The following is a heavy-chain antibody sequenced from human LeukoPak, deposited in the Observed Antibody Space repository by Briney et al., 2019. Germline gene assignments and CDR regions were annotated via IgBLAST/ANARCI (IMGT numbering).Heavy chain of an antibody. Sequence: ASVKVSCKASGYTFTSYDINWVRQTTGQGLEWMGWMNPNSGNTGYAQKFQGRVTMTRNTSISTAYMELSSLRSEDTAVYYCARDRRIAHHWFDPWGQGTLVNVSS. V-gene: IGHV1-8*01. CDR1: GYTFTSYD. CDR2: MNPNSGNT. D-gene: IGHD6-13*01. J-gene: IGHJ5*02. CDR3: ARDRRIAHHWFDP.